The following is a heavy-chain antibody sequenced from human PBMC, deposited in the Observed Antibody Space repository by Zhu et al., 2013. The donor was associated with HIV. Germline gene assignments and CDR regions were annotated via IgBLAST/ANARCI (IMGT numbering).Heavy chain of an antibody. CDR2: IIPIFGTA. CDR3: ARGVVVPAAMHGVEDCYYYGMDV. V-gene: IGHV1-69*01. CDR1: GGTFSSYA. D-gene: IGHD2-2*01. J-gene: IGHJ6*02. Sequence: QVQLVQSGAEVKKPGSSVKVSCKASGGTFSSYAISWVRQAPGQGLEWMGGIIPIFGTANYAQKFQGRVTITADESTSTAYMELSSLRSEDTAVYYCARGVVVPAAMHGVEDCYYYGMDVWGQGTTVTVSS.